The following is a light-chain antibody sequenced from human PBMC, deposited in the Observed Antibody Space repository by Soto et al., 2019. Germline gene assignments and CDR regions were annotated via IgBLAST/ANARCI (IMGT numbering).Light chain of an antibody. V-gene: IGLV2-14*01. CDR3: SSYTSSSTVV. CDR1: SSDVGGYNY. J-gene: IGLJ2*01. CDR2: DVS. Sequence: QSALTQPASVSGSPGQSITISCTGTSSDVGGYNYVAWYQQHTGKAPKLMIYDVSNRPSGVSNRFSGSRSGNTASLTISGIQAEDEADYYCSSYTSSSTVVFGGGTQVTVL.